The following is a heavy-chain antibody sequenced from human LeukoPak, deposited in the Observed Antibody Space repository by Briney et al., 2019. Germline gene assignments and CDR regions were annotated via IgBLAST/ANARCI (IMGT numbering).Heavy chain of an antibody. CDR2: IYNSGST. CDR3: ARSAFLVTAPGLYYFDY. CDR1: GGSISSYY. D-gene: IGHD6-13*01. V-gene: IGHV4-4*07. J-gene: IGHJ4*02. Sequence: RPSETLSLTCTVSGGSISSYYWSWIRQPAGKGLEWIGHIYNSGSTNYNPSLKGRVTMSVATSENQFSLHLSSVTAADTAVYYCARSAFLVTAPGLYYFDYWGQGTLVAVSS.